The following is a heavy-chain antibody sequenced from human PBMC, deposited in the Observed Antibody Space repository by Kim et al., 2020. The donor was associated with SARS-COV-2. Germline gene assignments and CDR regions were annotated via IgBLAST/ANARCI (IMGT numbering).Heavy chain of an antibody. J-gene: IGHJ4*02. Sequence: ASVKVSCKASGYTFTSYYMHWVRQAPGQGLEWMGIINPSGGSTSYAQKFQGRVTMTRDTSTSTVYMELSSLRSEDTAVYYCARVGPGIAAARYASKGDDYWGQGTLVTVSS. CDR1: GYTFTSYY. CDR2: INPSGGST. V-gene: IGHV1-46*01. CDR3: ARVGPGIAAARYASKGDDY. D-gene: IGHD6-13*01.